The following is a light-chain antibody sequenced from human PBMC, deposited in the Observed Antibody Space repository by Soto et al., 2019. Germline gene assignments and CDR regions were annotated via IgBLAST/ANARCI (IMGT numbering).Light chain of an antibody. CDR1: SSDVGTYNL. V-gene: IGLV2-8*01. Sequence: QSVLTQPASVSGSPGQSITISCTGTSSDVGTYNLVSWYQQHPGNAPRLMIYEVSKRPSGVPDRFSGSKSGNTASLTVSGLQAEDEADYYCSSYAGSNNFVFGTGTKLTVL. CDR3: SSYAGSNNFV. J-gene: IGLJ1*01. CDR2: EVS.